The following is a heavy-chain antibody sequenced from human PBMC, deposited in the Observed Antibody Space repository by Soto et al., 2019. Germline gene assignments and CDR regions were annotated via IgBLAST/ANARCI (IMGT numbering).Heavy chain of an antibody. CDR3: TTDSTQTFCDGGPCYSVLTKIHDS. CDR2: IKSKAAGGTT. V-gene: IGHV3-15*01. Sequence: EVQLVESGGGLVKPGGSLRLSCAASGFTFNNGWMSWVRQAPGKGLEWVGRIKSKAAGGTTDYSAPVQGRFTISRDDSNITVHLQMNSLKTEDTAVYYCTTDSTQTFCDGGPCYSVLTKIHDSWGQGTLVTVYS. J-gene: IGHJ4*02. CDR1: GFTFNNGW. D-gene: IGHD2-15*01.